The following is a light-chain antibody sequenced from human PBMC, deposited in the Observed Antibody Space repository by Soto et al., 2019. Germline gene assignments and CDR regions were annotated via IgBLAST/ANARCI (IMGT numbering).Light chain of an antibody. CDR1: QGISTY. CDR3: QKYNSAPRT. V-gene: IGKV1-39*01. J-gene: IGKJ1*01. Sequence: DIQMTQSPSSLSESAGDRVTITCRASQGISTYLNWYQQKPGKAPKLLIYAASSLQSGVPSRFSGSGSETDFTLTISSLQPEDFATYYCQKYNSAPRTFGQGTKVDIK. CDR2: AAS.